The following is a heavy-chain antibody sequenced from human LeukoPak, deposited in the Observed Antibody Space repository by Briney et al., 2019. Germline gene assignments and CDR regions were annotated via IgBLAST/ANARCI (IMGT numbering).Heavy chain of an antibody. D-gene: IGHD2-2*01. J-gene: IGHJ3*02. CDR3: ARRGRGGYCSSTSCSVAGAFDI. V-gene: IGHV4-38-2*01. CDR1: GYSISSGYY. CDR2: IYHSGNT. Sequence: PSETLSLTCAVSGYSISSGYYWGWIRQPPGKGLEWIGSIYHSGNTYYNPSLKSRVTISVDTSKNQFSLKLSSVTAADTAVYYCARRGRGGYCSSTSCSVAGAFDIWGQGTMVTVSS.